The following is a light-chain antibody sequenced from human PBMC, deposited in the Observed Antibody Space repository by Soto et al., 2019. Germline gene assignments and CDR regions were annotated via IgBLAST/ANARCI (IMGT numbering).Light chain of an antibody. CDR1: QSVSSNY. Sequence: EIVLTQSPGTLSLSSGERATLSCRASQSVSSNYVAWYQQKPGQAPRLLIHGASSRATGIPDRFSGSGSGTDFALTLSRLEAEDFAVYYCQQYGNAPWTFGQGTKVEIK. J-gene: IGKJ1*01. CDR2: GAS. V-gene: IGKV3-20*01. CDR3: QQYGNAPWT.